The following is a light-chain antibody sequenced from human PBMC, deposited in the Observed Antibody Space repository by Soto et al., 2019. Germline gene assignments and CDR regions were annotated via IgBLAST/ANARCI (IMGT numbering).Light chain of an antibody. V-gene: IGKV3-15*01. CDR1: QSISDT. J-gene: IGKJ1*01. CDR3: QQRHNWPRT. Sequence: EIVMTQSPATLSVSPGGRATLSCRASQSISDTLAWYQQKPGQAPRLLIYSASRRATGFPGRFSGSGSGTDFTLTISSLEPEDFAVYYCQQRHNWPRTFGQGTKVDIK. CDR2: SAS.